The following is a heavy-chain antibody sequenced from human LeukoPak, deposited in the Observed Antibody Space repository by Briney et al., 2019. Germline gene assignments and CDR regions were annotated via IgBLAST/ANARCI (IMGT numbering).Heavy chain of an antibody. CDR3: AKEKAIATINYGLDV. D-gene: IGHD5-12*01. J-gene: IGHJ6*02. CDR1: GFILDTYG. V-gene: IGHV3-30*18. Sequence: GSPLTLFCAVSGFILDTYGMLWVRQAPGRGLEWVAVIEYDGSNKVYADSVRARFTISRDKTKNTLCLQMNSLRGEETAVYYCAKEKAIATINYGLDVWGQGTTVTV. CDR2: IEYDGSNK.